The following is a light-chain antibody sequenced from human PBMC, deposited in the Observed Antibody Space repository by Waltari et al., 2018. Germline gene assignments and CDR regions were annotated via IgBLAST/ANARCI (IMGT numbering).Light chain of an antibody. CDR3: QQHQNLPWT. J-gene: IGKJ1*01. CDR2: TAS. Sequence: DVQMTQSPSSLSASVGDRVTITCRASPTVYQYLNWYQQRQGQVPRLLIYTASTLQKGGPSRFSGSGSGTDFTLTITGLQPEDVGIYYCQQHQNLPWTFGQGTKVEIK. CDR1: PTVYQY. V-gene: IGKV1-39*01.